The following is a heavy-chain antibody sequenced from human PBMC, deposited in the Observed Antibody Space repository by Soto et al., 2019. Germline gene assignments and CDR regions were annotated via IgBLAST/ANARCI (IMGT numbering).Heavy chain of an antibody. Sequence: ASVKVSCKASGYTFASYGISWVRQAPGQGLEWMGWISAYNGNTNYAQKLQGRVTMTTDTSTSTAYMELRSLRSDDTAVYYSATALVVGIGARRSDSPPRGYWGQGTMVTASS. CDR3: ATALVVGIGARRSDSPPRGY. CDR2: ISAYNGNT. V-gene: IGHV1-18*01. CDR1: GYTFASYG. J-gene: IGHJ4*02. D-gene: IGHD3-22*01.